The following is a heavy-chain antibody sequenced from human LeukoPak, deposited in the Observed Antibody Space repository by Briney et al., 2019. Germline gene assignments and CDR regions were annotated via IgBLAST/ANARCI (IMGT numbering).Heavy chain of an antibody. D-gene: IGHD4-23*01. CDR2: IYYSGST. V-gene: IGHV4-59*01. CDR1: SGSISSYY. J-gene: IGHJ6*02. CDR3: ARDSTVVTPGGFYYGMDV. Sequence: PSETLSLTCTVSSGSISSYYWSWIRQPPGKGLEWIGYIYYSGSTNYNPSLKSRVTISVDTSKNQFSLKLSSVTAADTAVYYCARDSTVVTPGGFYYGMDVWGQGTTVTVSS.